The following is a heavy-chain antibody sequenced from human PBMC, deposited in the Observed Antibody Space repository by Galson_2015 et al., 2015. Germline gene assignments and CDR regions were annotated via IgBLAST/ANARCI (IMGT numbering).Heavy chain of an antibody. V-gene: IGHV5-51*01. Sequence: SGAEGRKPGESLQMSCRGSGYTFISYWIGWVRQMPGKGLEWMGIIYPGDSDTRYSPSFQGQVTISADKSISPAYLQWSSLKASDTAMYYCARLLGPIAVHAFDIWGQGTMVTVSS. CDR3: ARLLGPIAVHAFDI. CDR1: GYTFISYW. J-gene: IGHJ3*02. CDR2: IYPGDSDT. D-gene: IGHD6-19*01.